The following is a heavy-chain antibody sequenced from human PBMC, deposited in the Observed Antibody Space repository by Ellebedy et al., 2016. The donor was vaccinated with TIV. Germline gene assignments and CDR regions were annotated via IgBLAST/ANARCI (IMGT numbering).Heavy chain of an antibody. Sequence: GGSLRLSCAASGFAFTNAWMSWVRQAPGKGLEWVGRIKSKFDGGTTDYAAPVKGRFAISRDDSTNTLNLQMNSLRTDDTGVYYCTIYYDTGLDSWGQGTLVTVSS. V-gene: IGHV3-15*07. D-gene: IGHD3-22*01. CDR1: GFAFTNAW. CDR2: IKSKFDGGTT. J-gene: IGHJ5*01. CDR3: TIYYDTGLDS.